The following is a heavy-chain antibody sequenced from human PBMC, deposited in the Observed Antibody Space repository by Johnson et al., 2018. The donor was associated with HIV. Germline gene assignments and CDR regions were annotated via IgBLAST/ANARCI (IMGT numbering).Heavy chain of an antibody. Sequence: MLLVESGGGLVQPGGSLRLSCAASGFTFSSYWMSWVRQAPGKGLEWVSVIYSGGSTYYADSVKGRFTSSRDNSKNSLYLQMSSLRVEDTAVYYCARGSGVGAFDIWGQGTMVTVCS. V-gene: IGHV3-66*01. CDR3: ARGSGVGAFDI. J-gene: IGHJ3*02. D-gene: IGHD7-27*01. CDR1: GFTFSSYW. CDR2: IYSGGST.